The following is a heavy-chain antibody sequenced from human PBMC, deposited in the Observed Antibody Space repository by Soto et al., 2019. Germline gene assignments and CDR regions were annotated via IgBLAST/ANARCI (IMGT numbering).Heavy chain of an antibody. Sequence: QVQLVQSGAEVKKPGSSVKVSCKASGGTFSSYTISWVRQAPGQGLEWMGRIIPNLGIANYAQKFQGRVTITADKYRTTGYMELSSLRSEDTAVYYCASRYDSSDYWGQGTRVTVSS. V-gene: IGHV1-69*02. CDR2: IIPNLGIA. J-gene: IGHJ4*02. CDR3: ASRYDSSDY. D-gene: IGHD3-22*01. CDR1: GGTFSSYT.